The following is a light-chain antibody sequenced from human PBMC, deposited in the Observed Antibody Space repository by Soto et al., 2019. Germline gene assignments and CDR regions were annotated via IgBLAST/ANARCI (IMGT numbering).Light chain of an antibody. CDR2: MGS. CDR3: MQSLQTPQYT. V-gene: IGKV2-28*01. CDR1: QSLLHSNGYNY. Sequence: DIVMTQSPLSLPVTPGESATISCRSSQSLLHSNGYNYLDWYLQKPGQSPQLLIYMGSYRASGVPDKFSGSGSGTDFTLKISRVEAEDVGVYYCMQSLQTPQYTFGQGTKLDIK. J-gene: IGKJ2*01.